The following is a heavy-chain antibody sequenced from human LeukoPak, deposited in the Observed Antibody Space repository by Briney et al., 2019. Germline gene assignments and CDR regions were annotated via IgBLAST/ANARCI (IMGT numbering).Heavy chain of an antibody. CDR2: IYYSGST. Sequence: SETLSLTCTVSGGSISSYYWSWIRQPPGKGLEWIGYIYYSGSTNYNPSLKSRVTIPVDTSKNQFSLKLSSVTAADTAVYYCARCSSSWSGVGFDYWGQGTLVTVSS. V-gene: IGHV4-59*01. CDR1: GGSISSYY. D-gene: IGHD6-13*01. J-gene: IGHJ4*02. CDR3: ARCSSSWSGVGFDY.